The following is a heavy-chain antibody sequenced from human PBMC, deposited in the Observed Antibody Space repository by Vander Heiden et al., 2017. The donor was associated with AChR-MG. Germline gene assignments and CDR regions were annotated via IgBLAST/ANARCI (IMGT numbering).Heavy chain of an antibody. CDR2: IDSGGST. Sequence: EVQLVESGGGLIQPGGSLRLSCAASGFTVSSNYMRWVRQAPGKGLEWVSVIDSGGSTYYADSVKGRFTISRDNSKNTLYLQMNSLRAEETAVYYCARETVSGRWLTRGWYFDLWGRGTLVTVSS. CDR3: ARETVSGRWLTRGWYFDL. J-gene: IGHJ2*01. CDR1: GFTVSSNY. D-gene: IGHD3-22*01. V-gene: IGHV3-53*01.